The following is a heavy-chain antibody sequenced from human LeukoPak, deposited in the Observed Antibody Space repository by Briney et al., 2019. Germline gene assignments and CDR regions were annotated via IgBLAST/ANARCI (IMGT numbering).Heavy chain of an antibody. D-gene: IGHD3-10*01. J-gene: IGHJ4*02. CDR3: ARQENYHDSGSYYNSPYFFDY. Sequence: GESLKISCTGSQYISTSYWIGWVLQMPGKGLEWMGIINPDDSDTRYSPSFQGQVTFSADKSISTAYLQWSSLKASDTAMYYCARQENYHDSGSYYNSPYFFDYWGQGSLLTVSS. CDR1: QYISTSYW. V-gene: IGHV5-51*01. CDR2: INPDDSDT.